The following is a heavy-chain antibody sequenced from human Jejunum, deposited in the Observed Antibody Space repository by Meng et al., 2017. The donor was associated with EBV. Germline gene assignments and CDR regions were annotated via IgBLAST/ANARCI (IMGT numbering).Heavy chain of an antibody. CDR3: ARASPERLLEY. J-gene: IGHJ4*02. D-gene: IGHD1-14*01. V-gene: IGHV4-4*02. Sequence: VVVAERRTGRVHTSGTLSLSCVVSGAFRNNNKWWGWVRQPPGKGLEWIAEIYRSVTNYYNPSLKSRVTISLDTSESQFSLRLTYVTAADTAIYYCARASPERLLEYWGQGTLVTGSS. CDR2: IYRSVTN. CDR1: GAFRNNNKW.